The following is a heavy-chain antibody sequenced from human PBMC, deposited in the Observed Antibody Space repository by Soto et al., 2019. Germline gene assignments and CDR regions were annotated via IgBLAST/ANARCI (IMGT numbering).Heavy chain of an antibody. CDR3: ARVSFDHFVHWFDP. V-gene: IGHV6-1*01. Sequence: SQTLSLTCAISGDSVSSKTASWNWFRQSPSRGLEWLGRTYFRSRWYNDYAISVKSRITINPDTPKNQFSLLLNSVTPEDTVVYYCARVSFDHFVHWFDPWGQGPLVTVSS. D-gene: IGHD3-9*01. CDR2: TYFRSRWYN. J-gene: IGHJ5*02. CDR1: GDSVSSKTAS.